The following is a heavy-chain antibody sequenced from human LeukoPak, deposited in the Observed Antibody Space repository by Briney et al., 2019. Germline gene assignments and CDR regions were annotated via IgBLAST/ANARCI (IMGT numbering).Heavy chain of an antibody. V-gene: IGHV3-30*19. CDR1: GFTFTNYG. Sequence: GTSLRLSCAASGFTFTNYGFHWVRQAPGKGMEWVAVISYDGSNKYYADSVKGRFTISRDNSKNTLYLQMNSLRAEDTAVYYCARSGLGYCSSTSCYSYLETDYWGQGTLVTVSS. J-gene: IGHJ4*02. CDR2: ISYDGSNK. CDR3: ARSGLGYCSSTSCYSYLETDY. D-gene: IGHD2-2*02.